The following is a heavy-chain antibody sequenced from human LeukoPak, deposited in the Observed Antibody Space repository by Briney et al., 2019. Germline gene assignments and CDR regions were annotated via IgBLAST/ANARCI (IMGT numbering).Heavy chain of an antibody. CDR1: GGSISSGDYY. D-gene: IGHD3-3*01. J-gene: IGHJ1*01. CDR3: ARAVPFGVVQ. Sequence: SETLSLTCTVSGGSISSGDYYWSWIRQPPGKGLEWIGYIYYSGSTYYNPSLKSRVTMSVDTSKNQFSLKLSSVTAADTAVYYCARAVPFGVVQWGQGTLVTVSS. CDR2: IYYSGST. V-gene: IGHV4-30-4*08.